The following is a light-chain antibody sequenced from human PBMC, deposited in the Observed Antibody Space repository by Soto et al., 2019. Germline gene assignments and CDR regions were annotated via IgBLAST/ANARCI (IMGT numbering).Light chain of an antibody. CDR2: GAS. Sequence: EIVLTQSPGTLSLSPGERATLSCGASQSVSSSYLAWYQQKPGQAPRLRIYGASSRATGIPDRFSGSGSGTDFTLTISRLEPEDFAVYYCQQYGSSPFTFGPGTTVDIK. CDR3: QQYGSSPFT. V-gene: IGKV3-20*01. J-gene: IGKJ3*01. CDR1: QSVSSSY.